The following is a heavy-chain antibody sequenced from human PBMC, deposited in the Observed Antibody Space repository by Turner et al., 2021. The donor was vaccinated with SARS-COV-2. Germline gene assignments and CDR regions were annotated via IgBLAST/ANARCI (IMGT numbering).Heavy chain of an antibody. J-gene: IGHJ5*02. CDR3: ARDRIAAAGTGWFDP. CDR2: ISDYNGNT. D-gene: IGHD6-13*01. V-gene: IGHV1-18*01. Sequence: QVQLVQSGAEVKKPGAPVKVPCKASGYTFTSYDISWVRQAPGQGLEWMGWISDYNGNTNYAQKLQGRVTMTTDTSTSTAYMELRSLRSDDTAVYYCARDRIAAAGTGWFDPWGQGTLVTVSS. CDR1: GYTFTSYD.